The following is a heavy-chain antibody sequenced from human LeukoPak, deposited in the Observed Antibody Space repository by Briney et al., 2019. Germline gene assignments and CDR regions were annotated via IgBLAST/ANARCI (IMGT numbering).Heavy chain of an antibody. CDR2: ISSSSSYI. Sequence: PGGSLRLSCAASGFTFSSYNMNWVRQAPGKGLEWVSSISSSSSYIYYADSVKGRFTISRDNAKNSLYLQMNSLRAEDTAVYYCARDADSSSYPDYWGQGTLVTVSS. CDR1: GFTFSSYN. CDR3: ARDADSSSYPDY. V-gene: IGHV3-21*01. D-gene: IGHD6-13*01. J-gene: IGHJ4*02.